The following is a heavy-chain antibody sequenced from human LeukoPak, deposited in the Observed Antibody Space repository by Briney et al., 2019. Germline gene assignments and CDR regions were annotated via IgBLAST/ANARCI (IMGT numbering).Heavy chain of an antibody. CDR3: ARGDGWYYDFLSGSNWYYGMDV. CDR1: GYTFTSYD. D-gene: IGHD3-3*01. J-gene: IGHJ6*02. Sequence: ASVKVSCKASGYTFTSYDINWVRQAPGQGLEWMGWMNPNSGNTVYAQKFQGRVTMTSDTSISTAYMELSSLRSEDTAVYYCARGDGWYYDFLSGSNWYYGMDVWGQGTTVTVSS. V-gene: IGHV1-8*01. CDR2: MNPNSGNT.